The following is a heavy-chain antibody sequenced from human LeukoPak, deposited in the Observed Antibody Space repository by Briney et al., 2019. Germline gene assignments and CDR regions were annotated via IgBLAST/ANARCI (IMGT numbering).Heavy chain of an antibody. D-gene: IGHD4-17*01. CDR2: ISTSGTTI. Sequence: GGSLRLSCAASGFTFSDYYVSWIRQAPGKGLEWVSYISTSGTTIFYADSVKGRFTISRDNAKNSLYLQMNSLRVEDTALYYCAKEISPSVTHWYFDLWGRGTLITISS. J-gene: IGHJ2*01. CDR1: GFTFSDYY. V-gene: IGHV3-11*01. CDR3: AKEISPSVTHWYFDL.